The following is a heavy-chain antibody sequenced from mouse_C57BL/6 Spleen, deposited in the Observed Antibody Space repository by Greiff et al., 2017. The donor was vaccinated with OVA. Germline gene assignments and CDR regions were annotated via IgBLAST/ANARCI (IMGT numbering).Heavy chain of an antibody. CDR2: IYPGSGNT. CDR1: GYTFTDYY. V-gene: IGHV1-76*01. CDR3: AKDHDYGDGAWFAY. Sequence: QVQLQQSGAELVRPGASVKLSCKASGYTFTDYYINWVKQRPGQGLEWIARIYPGSGNTYYNEKFKGKATLTAEKSSSTAYMQLSSLTSEDSAVYFCAKDHDYGDGAWFAYWGQGTLVTVSA. D-gene: IGHD2-4*01. J-gene: IGHJ3*01.